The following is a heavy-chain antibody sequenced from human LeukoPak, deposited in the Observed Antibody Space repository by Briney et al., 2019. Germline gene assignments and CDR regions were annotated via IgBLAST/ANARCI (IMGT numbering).Heavy chain of an antibody. CDR1: GFTFSSYW. Sequence: GGSLRLSCAASGFTFSSYWMTWVRQAPGKGLEWVANIRKDGSEKHYADSVKGRFTISRDNAKNSLYLQMNSLRAEDTAVYFCAKWVTTPYHGIDVWGQGTTVTVSS. CDR3: AKWVTTPYHGIDV. J-gene: IGHJ6*02. D-gene: IGHD4-17*01. CDR2: IRKDGSEK. V-gene: IGHV3-7*05.